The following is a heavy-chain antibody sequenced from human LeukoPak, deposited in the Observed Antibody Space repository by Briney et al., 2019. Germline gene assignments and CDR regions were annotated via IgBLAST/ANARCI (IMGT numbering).Heavy chain of an antibody. CDR1: GFTFSSYG. J-gene: IGHJ4*02. Sequence: PGGSLRLSCVASGFTFSSYGMNWVRQPPGKGLEWVSSISSSSSFIYYADSVKGRFTISRDKAEKSLYQQMNSLRVEDTAVYYCARGTTVTSGGDYWGQGTLVTVSS. CDR3: ARGTTVTSGGDY. V-gene: IGHV3-21*01. D-gene: IGHD4-17*01. CDR2: ISSSSSFI.